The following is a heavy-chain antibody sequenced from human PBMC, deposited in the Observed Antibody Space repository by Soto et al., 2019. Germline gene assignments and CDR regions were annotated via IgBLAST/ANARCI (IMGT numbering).Heavy chain of an antibody. D-gene: IGHD3-3*01. CDR2: ISYDGSNK. Sequence: GGSLRLSCAASGFTFSSYGMHWVRQAPGKGLEWVAVISYDGSNKYYADSVKGRFTISRDNSKNTLYLQMNSLRAEDTAVYYCANTESNYDFWSGSFDYWGQGT. CDR3: ANTESNYDFWSGSFDY. CDR1: GFTFSSYG. J-gene: IGHJ4*02. V-gene: IGHV3-30*18.